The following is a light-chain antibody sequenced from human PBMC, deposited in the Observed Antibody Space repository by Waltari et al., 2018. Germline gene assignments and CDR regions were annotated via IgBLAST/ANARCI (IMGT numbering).Light chain of an antibody. CDR1: SSYVAGDDS. J-gene: IGLJ2*01. CDR3: SSQSTKNGVI. Sequence: QSALTQPASVSGSPGQSITISCTGTSSYVAGDDSVSWYEDHPGQSPKVIIYDVNKRPSGVSDRFSGSKAGNTASLTISGLQAEDEATFYCSSQSTKNGVIFGGGTKVTVL. CDR2: DVN. V-gene: IGLV2-14*03.